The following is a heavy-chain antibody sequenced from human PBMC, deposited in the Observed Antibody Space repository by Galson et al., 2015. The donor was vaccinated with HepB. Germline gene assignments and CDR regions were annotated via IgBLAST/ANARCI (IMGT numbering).Heavy chain of an antibody. CDR1: GFTFSSYT. J-gene: IGHJ3*02. D-gene: IGHD3-16*01. V-gene: IGHV3-21*01. Sequence: SLRLSCAASGFTFSSYTMNWVRQAPGKGLEWVSSISSGSGYIYYADSLKGRFTISRDSAKDSLYLQMNSLRAEDTAVYYCARRGLSEIGGAFDIWGQGTVLIVSS. CDR3: ARRGLSEIGGAFDI. CDR2: ISSGSGYI.